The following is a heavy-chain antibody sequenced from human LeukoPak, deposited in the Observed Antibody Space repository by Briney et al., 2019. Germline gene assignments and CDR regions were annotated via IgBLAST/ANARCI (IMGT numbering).Heavy chain of an antibody. CDR2: IWYDGSNK. CDR3: ARDIGRKYKIFDY. Sequence: PGRSLRLSCAASGFTFSSYGMHWVRQAPGKGLEWVAVIWYDGSNKYYADSVKGRFTISRDNSKNTLYLQMNSLRAEDTAVYYCARDIGRKYKIFDYRGQGTLVTVSS. CDR1: GFTFSSYG. V-gene: IGHV3-33*01. D-gene: IGHD1-1*01. J-gene: IGHJ4*02.